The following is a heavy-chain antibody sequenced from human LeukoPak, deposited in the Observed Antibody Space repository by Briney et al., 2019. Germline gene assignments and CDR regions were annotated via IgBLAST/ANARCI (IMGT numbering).Heavy chain of an antibody. V-gene: IGHV3-43*02. D-gene: IGHD6-19*01. CDR3: AKDTDSSGWYGLDY. CDR2: ISGDGGST. J-gene: IGHJ4*02. CDR1: GFTFDDYA. Sequence: GGSLRLSCAASGFTFDDYAMHSVRQAPGKGLEWVSLISGDGGSTYYADSVKGRFTISRDNNKNSLYLKMNSLRTEDAAVYYCAKDTDSSGWYGLDYWGQGTLVTVSS.